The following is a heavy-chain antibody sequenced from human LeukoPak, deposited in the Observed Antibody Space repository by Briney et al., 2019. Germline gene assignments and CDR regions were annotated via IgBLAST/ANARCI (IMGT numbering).Heavy chain of an antibody. CDR3: AKGAPGWYVFKSYNWFDP. CDR1: GFTFSSYG. D-gene: IGHD6-19*01. V-gene: IGHV3-23*01. J-gene: IGHJ5*02. Sequence: QPGGSLRLSCAASGFTFSSYGMSWVRQAPGKGLEWVSAISGSGGSTYYADSVKRRFTISRDNSKNTLYLQMNSLRAEDTAVYYCAKGAPGWYVFKSYNWFDPWGQGTLVTVSS. CDR2: ISGSGGST.